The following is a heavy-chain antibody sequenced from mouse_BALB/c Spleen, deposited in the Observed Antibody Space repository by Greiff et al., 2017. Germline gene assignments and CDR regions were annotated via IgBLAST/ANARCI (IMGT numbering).Heavy chain of an antibody. CDR2: IYPGRGIT. CDR1: GYTFTSYW. J-gene: IGHJ2*01. V-gene: IGHV1-55*01. CDR3: SRGDYYGSSYGSYYFDY. D-gene: IGHD1-1*01. Sequence: QVQLQQPGAELVKPGASVKMSCKASGYTFTSYWIYWVKQRPGQGLEWIGDIYPGRGITNYNEKFKSKATLTLDTSSSTAYMQLSSLTSEDSAVYYCSRGDYYGSSYGSYYFDYWGQGTTRTVSA.